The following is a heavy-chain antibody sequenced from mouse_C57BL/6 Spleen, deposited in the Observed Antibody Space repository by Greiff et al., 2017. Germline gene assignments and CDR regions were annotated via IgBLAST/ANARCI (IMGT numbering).Heavy chain of an antibody. Sequence: QVQLQQPGAELVKPGASVKLSCKASGYTFTSYWMHWVKQRPGRGLEWIGRIGPNSGGTKYNEKFKSKATLTVDKPSSTAYMQLSSLTSEDSAVYYCARSRHYYAMDYWGQGASVTVSS. CDR3: ARSRHYYAMDY. J-gene: IGHJ4*01. CDR1: GYTFTSYW. CDR2: IGPNSGGT. V-gene: IGHV1-72*01.